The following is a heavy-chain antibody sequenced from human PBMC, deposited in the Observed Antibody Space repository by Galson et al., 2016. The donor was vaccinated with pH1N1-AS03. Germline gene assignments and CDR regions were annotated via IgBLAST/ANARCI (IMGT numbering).Heavy chain of an antibody. CDR1: GFTFSSSA. CDR3: ARNRRSSSQIGFDV. Sequence: SLRLSCAASGFTFSSSAMSWVRQAPGKGLKWVSGISVSGGSTYYADSVKGRFTISRDNSKNTLYLHMNSLRAEDTALYYCARNRRSSSQIGFDVWDNGVTVTVSS. J-gene: IGHJ6*04. CDR2: ISVSGGST. D-gene: IGHD6-13*01. V-gene: IGHV3-23*01.